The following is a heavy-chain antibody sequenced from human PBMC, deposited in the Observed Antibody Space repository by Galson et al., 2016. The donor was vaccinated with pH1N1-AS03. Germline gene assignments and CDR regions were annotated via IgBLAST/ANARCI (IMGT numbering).Heavy chain of an antibody. V-gene: IGHV3-23*01. Sequence: SLRLSCAASGFSFSSYATSWVRQAPGKGLEWVSSISGSGEDTYYADSVKGRFTISRDSSKSTVYMQVNSLRAEDTAVYYCAKTEPKDSSGYPLDYWGQGTLVTVSS. J-gene: IGHJ4*02. D-gene: IGHD3-22*01. CDR3: AKTEPKDSSGYPLDY. CDR1: GFSFSSYA. CDR2: ISGSGEDT.